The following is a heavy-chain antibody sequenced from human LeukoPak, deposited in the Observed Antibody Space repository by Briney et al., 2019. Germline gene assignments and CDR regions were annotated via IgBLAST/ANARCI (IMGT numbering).Heavy chain of an antibody. CDR1: GGSISSSSYY. Sequence: SETLSLTCTVSGGSISSSSYYWGWIRQPPGKGLEWIGYIYYSGSTNYNPSLKSRVTISVDTSKNQFSLKLSSVTAADTAVYYCAREGYSYGYASINYYYYMDVWGKGTTVTVSS. J-gene: IGHJ6*03. CDR3: AREGYSYGYASINYYYYMDV. V-gene: IGHV4-61*01. CDR2: IYYSGST. D-gene: IGHD5-18*01.